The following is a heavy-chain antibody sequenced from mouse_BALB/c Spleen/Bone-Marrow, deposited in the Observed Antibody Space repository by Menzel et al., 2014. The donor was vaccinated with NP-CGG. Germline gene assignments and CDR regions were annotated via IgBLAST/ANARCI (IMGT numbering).Heavy chain of an antibody. CDR1: GYSFTNYW. D-gene: IGHD2-1*01. CDR2: IXPSDSET. V-gene: IGHV1-61*01. CDR3: ARFGNYEGFAY. Sequence: QVQLQQSGAELVRPGASVKLSCKASGYSFTNYWMNWVKQRPGQGXXWXXXIXPSDSETRLNQKFKDKATLTVDKSSSTAYMQLSSPTSEDSAVYYCARFGNYEGFAYWGQGTLVTVSA. J-gene: IGHJ3*01.